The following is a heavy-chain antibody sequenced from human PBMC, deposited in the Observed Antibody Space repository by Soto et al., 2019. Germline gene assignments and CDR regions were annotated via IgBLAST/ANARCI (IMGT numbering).Heavy chain of an antibody. V-gene: IGHV3-30*18. CDR3: GKDLMGEQWLGVMHY. D-gene: IGHD6-19*01. CDR1: GFSFSDYG. J-gene: IGHJ4*02. Sequence: QVQLEASGGNVVQPGRSLRLSCAASGFSFSDYGMHWVRQAPGKGLESVALLSYDGDKEYYADSVKGRFTISRDNSKNTALLQMNSLRPEDTAVYYCGKDLMGEQWLGVMHYWGQGTLVTVSS. CDR2: LSYDGDKE.